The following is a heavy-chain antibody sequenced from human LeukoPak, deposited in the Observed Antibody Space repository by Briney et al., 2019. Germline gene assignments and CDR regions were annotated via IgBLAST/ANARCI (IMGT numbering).Heavy chain of an antibody. CDR1: GGSISSYY. CDR2: IYYSGST. D-gene: IGHD1-26*01. V-gene: IGHV4-59*08. Sequence: PSETLSLTCTVSGGSISSYYWSWIRQPPGKGLEWIGYIYYSGSTNYNPFLKSRVTISVDTSKNQFSLKLSSVTAADTAVYYCARLASGSRFDYWGQGTLVTVSS. CDR3: ARLASGSRFDY. J-gene: IGHJ4*02.